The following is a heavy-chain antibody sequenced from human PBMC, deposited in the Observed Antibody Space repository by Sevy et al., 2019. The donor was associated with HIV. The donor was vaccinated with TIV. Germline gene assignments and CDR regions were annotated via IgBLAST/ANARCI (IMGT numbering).Heavy chain of an antibody. CDR1: DFTFNNYN. CDR2: ISSSSGFI. D-gene: IGHD3-3*01. V-gene: IGHV3-21*01. J-gene: IGHJ6*02. CDR3: ARDKTILEGRYGMDV. Sequence: GGSLRLSCAASDFTFNNYNINWVRQAPGKGLEWVSFISSSSGFIYYADSVKGRFTISRDNARNSLFLQMNSLGAEDTAVYYCARDKTILEGRYGMDVWGQGTTVTVSS.